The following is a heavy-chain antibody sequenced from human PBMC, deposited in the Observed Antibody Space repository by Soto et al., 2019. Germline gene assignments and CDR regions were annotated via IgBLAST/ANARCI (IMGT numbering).Heavy chain of an antibody. D-gene: IGHD3-22*01. V-gene: IGHV3-21*01. CDR3: ARDTHSAAASYYYDSSGYPFDY. J-gene: IGHJ4*02. CDR2: ISSSSSYI. CDR1: GFTFSSYS. Sequence: GGSLRLSCAASGFTFSSYSMNWVRQAPGKGLEWVSSISSSSSYIYYADSVKGRFTISRDNAKNSLYLQMNSLRAEDTAVYYCARDTHSAAASYYYDSSGYPFDYWGQGTLVTVSS.